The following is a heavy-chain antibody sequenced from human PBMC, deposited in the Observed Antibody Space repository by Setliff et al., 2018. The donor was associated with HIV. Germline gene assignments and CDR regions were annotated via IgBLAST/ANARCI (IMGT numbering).Heavy chain of an antibody. CDR2: MYFRWNA. V-gene: IGHV4-59*11. D-gene: IGHD3-16*01. Sequence: SETLSLTCTVSGGSISSHYWSWIRQAPGKGLEWIGTMYFRWNARNSPSLKSRVTILVDSSRDQFSLKLSSVTAADTAVYFCARTRGRALVSYYFDNWGQGRLVTVSS. J-gene: IGHJ4*02. CDR3: ARTRGRALVSYYFDN. CDR1: GGSISSHY.